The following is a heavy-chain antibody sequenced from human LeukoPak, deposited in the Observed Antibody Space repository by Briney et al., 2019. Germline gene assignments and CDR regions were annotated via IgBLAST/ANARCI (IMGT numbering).Heavy chain of an antibody. CDR3: ARRGSIAAARFDY. J-gene: IGHJ4*02. CDR2: IYSSGST. D-gene: IGHD6-13*01. CDR1: GGSINNYY. V-gene: IGHV4-59*01. Sequence: PSETLSLTCTVSGGSINNYYWSWIRQPPGKGLEWIGYIYSSGSTNYNPSLKSRVTISVDTSKNHFSLNLSSVTAADTAVYYCARRGSIAAARFDYWGQGTLVTVSS.